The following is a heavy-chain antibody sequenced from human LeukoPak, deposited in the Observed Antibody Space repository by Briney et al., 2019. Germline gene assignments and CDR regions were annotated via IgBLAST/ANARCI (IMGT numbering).Heavy chain of an antibody. CDR2: ISGSGGIT. CDR3: ANDGSGDY. D-gene: IGHD5-12*01. J-gene: IGHJ4*02. Sequence: GGSPRLSCAASGFTFSSNAMSWVRQAPGKGLEWVSTISGSGGITHYTDSVKGRFTVSRDNSKNTLYLQMNSLRAEDTAVYYCANDGSGDYWGQGTLVTVSS. V-gene: IGHV3-23*01. CDR1: GFTFSSNA.